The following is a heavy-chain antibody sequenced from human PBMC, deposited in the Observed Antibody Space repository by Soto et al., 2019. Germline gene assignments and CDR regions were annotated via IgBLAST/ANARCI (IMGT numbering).Heavy chain of an antibody. D-gene: IGHD1-26*01. CDR2: INHSGST. Sequence: QVQLQQWGAGLLKPSETLSLTCAVYGGSFSGYYWSWIRQPPGKGLEWIGEINHSGSTNYNPSLKSRVTISVYSSKYQFSLKLSSVTAADTAVYYCARGGANYVTLRWFDPWGQGSLDTVSS. CDR3: ARGGANYVTLRWFDP. V-gene: IGHV4-34*01. J-gene: IGHJ5*02. CDR1: GGSFSGYY.